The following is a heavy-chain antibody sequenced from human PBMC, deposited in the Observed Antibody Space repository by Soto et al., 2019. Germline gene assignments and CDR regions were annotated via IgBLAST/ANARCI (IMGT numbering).Heavy chain of an antibody. J-gene: IGHJ6*02. CDR3: ARVGTVIVQHRDYYYYGMDV. V-gene: IGHV1-69*01. CDR2: FIPIFGTA. CDR1: GGTFSSYA. Sequence: QVQLVQSGAEVKKPGSSVKVSCKASGGTFSSYAISWVRQAPGQGLEWMGGFIPIFGTANYAQKFQGRVTITADESTSTAYMELSSLRSEDTAVYYCARVGTVIVQHRDYYYYGMDVWGQGTTVTVSS. D-gene: IGHD3-22*01.